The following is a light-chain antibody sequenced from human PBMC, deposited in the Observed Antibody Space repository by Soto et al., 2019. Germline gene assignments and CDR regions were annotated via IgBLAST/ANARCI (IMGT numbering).Light chain of an antibody. J-gene: IGLJ2*01. CDR2: EVN. Sequence: QSVLTQPPSASGSPGQSVTISCAGTSSDVGGYDYVSWYQQHPGKAPKLIIYEVNKRPSGVPDRFSGSKSGNTASLTLSGLQAEDEADYYCSSYTSSSTLVFGGGTKLTVL. CDR1: SSDVGGYDY. CDR3: SSYTSSSTLV. V-gene: IGLV2-8*01.